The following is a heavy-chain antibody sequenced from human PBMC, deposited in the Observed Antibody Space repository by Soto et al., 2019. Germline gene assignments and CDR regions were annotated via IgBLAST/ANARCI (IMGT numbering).Heavy chain of an antibody. V-gene: IGHV1-3*05. D-gene: IGHD3-16*02. Sequence: QVQLVQSGAEEKKPGASVKVSCKASGYTFTNYAMNWVRQAPGQRLEWMGWINAGNGNTKYSQKFQGRVTITRDTSASTAYMWLSSRRAEGTGVYYCARGFPLWFEPWGQGTLVSGSS. CDR3: ARGFPLWFEP. J-gene: IGHJ5*02. CDR2: INAGNGNT. CDR1: GYTFTNYA.